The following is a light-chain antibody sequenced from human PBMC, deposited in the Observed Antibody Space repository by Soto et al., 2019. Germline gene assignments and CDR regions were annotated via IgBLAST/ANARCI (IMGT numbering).Light chain of an antibody. J-gene: IGKJ4*01. V-gene: IGKV1-6*01. Sequence: AIQMTQSPSSLSASVGDRVNITCRASQGIRNDLGWYQQKPGKAPKLLIYAASSLQSGVPSRFSGSGSGPDFTLTISSLKPEDFATYYCLQDYNYPLTFGGGTKVEIK. CDR3: LQDYNYPLT. CDR2: AAS. CDR1: QGIRND.